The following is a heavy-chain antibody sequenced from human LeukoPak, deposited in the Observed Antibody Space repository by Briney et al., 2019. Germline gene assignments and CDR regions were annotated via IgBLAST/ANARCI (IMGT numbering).Heavy chain of an antibody. Sequence: ASVKVSCKASGYSFTSYDINWVRQATGQGFVWMGWMNPNSGNTGYAQKFQGRVTITADKSTSTAYMELSSLRSEDTAVYYCARDRGSGWYRYFFDYWGQGTLVTVSS. CDR2: MNPNSGNT. CDR1: GYSFTSYD. V-gene: IGHV1-8*03. D-gene: IGHD6-19*01. CDR3: ARDRGSGWYRYFFDY. J-gene: IGHJ4*02.